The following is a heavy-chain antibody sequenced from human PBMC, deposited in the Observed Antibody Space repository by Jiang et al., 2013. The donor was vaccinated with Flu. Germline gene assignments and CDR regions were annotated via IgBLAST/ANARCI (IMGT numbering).Heavy chain of an antibody. Sequence: QLLESGDDLVQPGGSLRLSCVASGFTFDSFAMSWVRQAPGKGLQWVSGITSSGGTTYYADSVKGRFTISRDNSKSTVYLQMNSLRAEDTAVYYCAKEPFGGSLYWYFDLWGRGTLVTVSS. CDR3: AKEPFGGSLYWYFDL. D-gene: IGHD3-16*01. V-gene: IGHV3-23*01. J-gene: IGHJ2*01. CDR1: GFTFDSFA. CDR2: ITSSGGTT.